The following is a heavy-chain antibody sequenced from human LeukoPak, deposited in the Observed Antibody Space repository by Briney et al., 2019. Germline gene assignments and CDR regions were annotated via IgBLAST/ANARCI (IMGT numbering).Heavy chain of an antibody. D-gene: IGHD5-18*01. V-gene: IGHV3-7*01. CDR2: IKQDGSEK. Sequence: GGSLRLSCAASGFALSTFWMSWVRQAPGKGLEWVANIKQDGSEKYYVDSVKGRFTISRDNGKNSVFLEMHSLRVEDTALYYCIRQGYKNNQGEFYYSGLDVWGQGTTVIVSS. J-gene: IGHJ6*02. CDR1: GFALSTFW. CDR3: IRQGYKNNQGEFYYSGLDV.